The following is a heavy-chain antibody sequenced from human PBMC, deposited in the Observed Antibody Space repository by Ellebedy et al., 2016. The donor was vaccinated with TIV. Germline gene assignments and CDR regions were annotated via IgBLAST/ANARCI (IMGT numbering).Heavy chain of an antibody. CDR1: CGPISRSTSY. CDR2: IHFSGST. CDR3: ATARRDPYYSGMDV. V-gene: IGHV4-39*01. Sequence: MPSETLSLTCTVSCGPISRSTSYWGWIRQPPGKGLEWIGSIHFSGSTYYNPSLKSRVTISVVTSKNQFSLKLSSVTAADTAVYYCATARRDPYYSGMDVWGQGTTVTVSS. J-gene: IGHJ6*02. D-gene: IGHD6-13*01.